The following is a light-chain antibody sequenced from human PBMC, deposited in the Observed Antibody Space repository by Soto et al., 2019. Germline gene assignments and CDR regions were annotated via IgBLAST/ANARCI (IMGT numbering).Light chain of an antibody. CDR2: EVS. CDR1: SSDVGAYNF. Sequence: QSALTQPASVSGSPGQSITISCTGTSSDVGAYNFVSWYQQHPAKAPKLMIYEVSSRPSGVSNRFSGSKSGNTASLTISGLQPEDEADYYCSSYTTSSTVVFGTGTKVTVL. CDR3: SSYTTSSTVV. J-gene: IGLJ1*01. V-gene: IGLV2-14*03.